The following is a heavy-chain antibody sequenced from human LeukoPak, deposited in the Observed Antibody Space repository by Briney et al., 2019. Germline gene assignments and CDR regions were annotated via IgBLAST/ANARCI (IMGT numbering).Heavy chain of an antibody. D-gene: IGHD5-18*01. V-gene: IGHV3-30*02. Sequence: GGSLRLSCAASGFTFSSYGMHWVRQAPGKGLEWVAFVRYDGSNKYYADSVKGRFTISRDNSKNTLYLQMNSLRAEDTAVYYCAKEGTAMVGYMDVWGKGTTVTVSS. J-gene: IGHJ6*03. CDR2: VRYDGSNK. CDR1: GFTFSSYG. CDR3: AKEGTAMVGYMDV.